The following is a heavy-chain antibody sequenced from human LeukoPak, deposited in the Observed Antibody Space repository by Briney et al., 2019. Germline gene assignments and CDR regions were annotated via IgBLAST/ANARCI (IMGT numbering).Heavy chain of an antibody. D-gene: IGHD3-3*01. J-gene: IGHJ3*02. V-gene: IGHV4-61*02. CDR1: GGSISSGSYY. CDR3: ARDVGRKPYYDFWSAYDAFDI. Sequence: PPETLSLTCTVSGGSISSGSYYWSWIRQPARKGLEWIGRIYTSGSTNYNPSLKSRVTISVDTSKNQFSLKLSSVTAADTAVYYCARDVGRKPYYDFWSAYDAFDIWGQGTMVTVSS. CDR2: IYTSGST.